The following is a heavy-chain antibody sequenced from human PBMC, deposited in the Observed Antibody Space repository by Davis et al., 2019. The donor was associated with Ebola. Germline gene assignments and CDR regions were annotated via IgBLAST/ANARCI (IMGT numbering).Heavy chain of an antibody. CDR3: ARGRDFWRN. Sequence: MPSETLSLTCTVSSGSISSYYWGWIRQPPGKGLEWIGYIYYSGSTNYNPSLKSRVTISVDTSKNQFSLKLSSVTAADTAVYYCARGRDFWRNWGQGTLVTVSS. D-gene: IGHD3-3*01. CDR2: IYYSGST. J-gene: IGHJ4*02. CDR1: SGSISSYY. V-gene: IGHV4-59*12.